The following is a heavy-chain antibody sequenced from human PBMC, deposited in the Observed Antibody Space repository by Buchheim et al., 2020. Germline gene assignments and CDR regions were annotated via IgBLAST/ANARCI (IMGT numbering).Heavy chain of an antibody. CDR2: ISYDGSNK. D-gene: IGHD3-22*01. CDR1: GFTFSSYA. CDR3: ARAIYYDSSGGSDY. J-gene: IGHJ4*02. V-gene: IGHV3-30*04. Sequence: QVQLVESGGGVVQPGRSLRLSCAASGFTFSSYAMHWVRQAPGKGLEWVAVISYDGSNKYYADSVKGRFTISRDNSKNTLYPQMNSLRAEDTAVYYCARAIYYDSSGGSDYWGQGTL.